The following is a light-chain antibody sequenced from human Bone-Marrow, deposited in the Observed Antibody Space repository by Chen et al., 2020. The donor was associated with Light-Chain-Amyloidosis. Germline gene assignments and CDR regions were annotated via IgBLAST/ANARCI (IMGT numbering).Light chain of an antibody. CDR3: QQLTSYPRT. Sequence: DIQLTQSPSFLAASVGDRVTITCRANQDIRNYLAWYQQKPVKAPNLLFYVASTLQSGVPSRFSGSGTGTEFTLTISGLQPEDFAAYNCQQLTSYPRTFGQGTKVEIK. CDR2: VAS. CDR1: QDIRNY. V-gene: IGKV1-9*01. J-gene: IGKJ1*01.